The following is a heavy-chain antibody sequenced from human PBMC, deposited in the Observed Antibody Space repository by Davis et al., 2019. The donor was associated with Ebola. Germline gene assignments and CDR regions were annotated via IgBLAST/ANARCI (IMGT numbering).Heavy chain of an antibody. CDR2: IYYSGST. CDR1: GGSISSGDYY. V-gene: IGHV4-30-4*01. Sequence: SETLSLTCTVSGGSISSGDYYWSWIRQPPGKGLEWIGYIYYSGSTYYNPSLKSRVTISVDTSKNQFSLKLSSVTAADTAVYYCAREALTVTTGYYYYGMDVWGQGTTVTVSS. CDR3: AREALTVTTGYYYYGMDV. D-gene: IGHD4-11*01. J-gene: IGHJ6*02.